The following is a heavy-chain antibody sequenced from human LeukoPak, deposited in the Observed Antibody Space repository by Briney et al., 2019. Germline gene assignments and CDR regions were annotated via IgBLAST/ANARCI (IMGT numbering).Heavy chain of an antibody. CDR1: GGSINSYY. J-gene: IGHJ5*02. CDR3: ARGGYYGSGNDFRFDP. CDR2: IHYTGST. D-gene: IGHD3-10*01. Sequence: PSETLSLTCTASGGSINSYYWSWIRQPPGKGLESIGYIHYTGSTNYNPSLKSRVTISVDTSKNQFSLKLSSVTAADTAIYYCARGGYYGSGNDFRFDPWGQGTLVTVSS. V-gene: IGHV4-59*01.